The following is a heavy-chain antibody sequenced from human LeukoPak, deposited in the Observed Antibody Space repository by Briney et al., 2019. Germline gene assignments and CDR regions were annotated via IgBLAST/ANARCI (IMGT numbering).Heavy chain of an antibody. V-gene: IGHV4-59*01. Sequence: PSETLSLTCTVSGGSISSYYWSWIRQPPGKGLEWIGYIYYSGSTNHNPSLKSRVTISVDTSKNQFSLKLSSVTAADTAVYYCAGWFREHYWGQGTLVTVSS. CDR3: AGWFREHY. D-gene: IGHD2-15*01. CDR1: GGSISSYY. J-gene: IGHJ4*02. CDR2: IYYSGST.